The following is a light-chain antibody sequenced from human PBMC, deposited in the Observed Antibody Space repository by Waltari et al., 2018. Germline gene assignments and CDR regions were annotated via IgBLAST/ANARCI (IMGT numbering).Light chain of an antibody. J-gene: IGLJ3*02. CDR2: VNSDGSH. Sequence: QLVLTQSPSASASLGASVKLTCTLSSGHSSNVIAWLQQQPEKGPRYLMKVNSDGSHSKGDWIPDRCSASSSGAERYLTISSLQSEDEADYYCQTGGHGTWVFGGGTKLTVL. CDR3: QTGGHGTWV. V-gene: IGLV4-69*01. CDR1: SGHSSNV.